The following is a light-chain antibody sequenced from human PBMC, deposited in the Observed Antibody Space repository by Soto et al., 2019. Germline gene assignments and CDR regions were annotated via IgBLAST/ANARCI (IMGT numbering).Light chain of an antibody. CDR3: QSYDSRLSGSV. CDR1: SSNIGAGYD. Sequence: QSALTQPPSVSGAPGQRVTISCTGSSSNIGAGYDVHWYQQLPGTAPKLLIYVNSNRPSGVPDRFSGSKSGTSASLAITGLKAEDEADYYCQSYDSRLSGSVFGGGTKLTVL. CDR2: VNS. V-gene: IGLV1-40*01. J-gene: IGLJ2*01.